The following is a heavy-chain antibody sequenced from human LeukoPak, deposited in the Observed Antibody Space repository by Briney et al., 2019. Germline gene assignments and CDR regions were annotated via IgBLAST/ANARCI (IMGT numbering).Heavy chain of an antibody. CDR2: INHSGST. D-gene: IGHD6-19*01. CDR3: ARDRGGAVAY. CDR1: GGSFSGYY. Sequence: SETLSLTCAVYGGSFSGYYWSWIRQPPGKGLEWIGEINHSGSTNYNPSLKSRVTISVDTSKNQFSLNLSSVTVADTALYYCARDRGGAVAYWGQGTLVTVSS. J-gene: IGHJ4*02. V-gene: IGHV4-34*01.